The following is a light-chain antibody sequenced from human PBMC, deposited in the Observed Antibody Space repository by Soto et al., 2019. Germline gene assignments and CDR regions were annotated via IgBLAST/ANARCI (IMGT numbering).Light chain of an antibody. CDR1: QSISNSY. CDR3: QQYNNWPSWT. J-gene: IGKJ1*01. CDR2: GAS. Sequence: EIVLTQSPGTLSLSPGERATLSCRASQSISNSYLAWYQQKPGQAPRLLIYGASSRATGIPDRFSGSGSGTEFTLTISSLQSEDFAVYYCQQYNNWPSWTLGQGTKVDIK. V-gene: IGKV3-20*01.